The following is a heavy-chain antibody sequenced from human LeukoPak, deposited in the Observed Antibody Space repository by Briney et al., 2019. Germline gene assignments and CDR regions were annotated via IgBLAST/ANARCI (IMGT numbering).Heavy chain of an antibody. Sequence: SVKVSCKASGFTFTSSAMQWVRQARGQRLEWIGWIVVGSGNTNYAQKFQERVTITRDMSTSTAYMDMSSLRSEDTAVYYCAARGHSSSHYYYYYMDVWGKGTTVTVSS. V-gene: IGHV1-58*02. CDR2: IVVGSGNT. J-gene: IGHJ6*03. CDR1: GFTFTSSA. CDR3: AARGHSSSHYYYYYMDV. D-gene: IGHD6-6*01.